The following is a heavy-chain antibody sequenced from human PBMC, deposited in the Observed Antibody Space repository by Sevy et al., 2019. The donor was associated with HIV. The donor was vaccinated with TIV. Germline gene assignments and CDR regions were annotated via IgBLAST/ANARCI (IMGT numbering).Heavy chain of an antibody. V-gene: IGHV4-59*13. D-gene: IGHD3-10*01. CDR1: GGSISSYY. Sequence: SETLSLTCTVSGGSISSYYWSWIRQPPGKGLEWIGYIYYSGSTNYNPSLKSRVTISVATSKNQFSLKLSSVTAADTAVYYCARNVLLWFGEPNWFDPWGQGTLVTVSS. CDR3: ARNVLLWFGEPNWFDP. J-gene: IGHJ5*02. CDR2: IYYSGST.